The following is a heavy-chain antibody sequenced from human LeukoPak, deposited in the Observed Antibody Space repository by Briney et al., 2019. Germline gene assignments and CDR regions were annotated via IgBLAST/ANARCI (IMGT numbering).Heavy chain of an antibody. J-gene: IGHJ6*02. V-gene: IGHV3-23*01. D-gene: IGHD6-19*01. Sequence: GGSLRLSCAASGITFSSYAMTWVRQAPGKGLEWVSGITGSGVSTYYADSVKGRFTISRDNSKSTLYLQMNSLRAEDTAVYYCALVSGVAGSLDVWGQGTTVTVSS. CDR1: GITFSSYA. CDR3: ALVSGVAGSLDV. CDR2: ITGSGVST.